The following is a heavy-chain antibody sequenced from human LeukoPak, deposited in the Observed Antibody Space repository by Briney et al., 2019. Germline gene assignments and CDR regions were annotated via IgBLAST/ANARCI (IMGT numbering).Heavy chain of an antibody. D-gene: IGHD3-3*01. Sequence: GGSLRLSCAASGFTFSSYGMHWVRQAPGKGLEWVAFIRYDGSNKYYADSVKGRFTISRDNSKNTLYLQMNSLRAEDTAVYYCAKDPFTIFGVVTPGYFDYWGQGTLVTVSS. J-gene: IGHJ4*02. V-gene: IGHV3-30*02. CDR2: IRYDGSNK. CDR3: AKDPFTIFGVVTPGYFDY. CDR1: GFTFSSYG.